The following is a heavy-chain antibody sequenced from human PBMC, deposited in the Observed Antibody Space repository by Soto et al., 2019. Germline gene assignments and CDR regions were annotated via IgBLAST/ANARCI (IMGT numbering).Heavy chain of an antibody. V-gene: IGHV1-8*01. CDR2: MKPNSGNT. CDR1: GYTFTSYD. J-gene: IGHJ6*02. Sequence: QVQLVQSGAEVKKPGASVKVSCKASGYTFTSYDINWVRQATGQGLEWMGWMKPNSGNTGYAQKYQGRVTRTRNTSISTSYRELSSQRSEDTAVYYGARRGYSSSCYYYYYYGMDVWGQGTTVTVSS. D-gene: IGHD6-13*01. CDR3: ARRGYSSSCYYYYYYGMDV.